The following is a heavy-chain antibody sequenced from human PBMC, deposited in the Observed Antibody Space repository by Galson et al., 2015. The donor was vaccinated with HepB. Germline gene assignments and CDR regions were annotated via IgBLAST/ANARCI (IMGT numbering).Heavy chain of an antibody. J-gene: IGHJ4*02. V-gene: IGHV3-11*01. Sequence: SLRLSCAASGFTFSDYYMSWIRQAPGKGLEWVSYISSSGSTIYYADSVKGRFTISRDNAKNSLYLQMNSLRAEDTAVYYCARVKYYDSSGYAKDYWGQGTLVTVSS. CDR3: ARVKYYDSSGYAKDY. D-gene: IGHD3-22*01. CDR1: GFTFSDYY. CDR2: ISSSGSTI.